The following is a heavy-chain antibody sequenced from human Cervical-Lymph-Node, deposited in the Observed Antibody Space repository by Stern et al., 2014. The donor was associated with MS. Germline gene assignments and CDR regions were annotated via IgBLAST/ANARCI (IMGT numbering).Heavy chain of an antibody. Sequence: VQLVESGAEVKKPGASVKVSCKASGNTFTGYYMTWVRQAPGQGLEWMGWIKSNSGDTNYAQHFQGRDTMTTDTSIRTVYMELSRLRSDDTAIYYCGYSSVLYFPVQFVDWGQGSLVIVSS. CDR3: GYSSVLYFPVQFVD. CDR2: IKSNSGDT. CDR1: GNTFTGYY. D-gene: IGHD6-19*01. V-gene: IGHV1-2*02. J-gene: IGHJ4*02.